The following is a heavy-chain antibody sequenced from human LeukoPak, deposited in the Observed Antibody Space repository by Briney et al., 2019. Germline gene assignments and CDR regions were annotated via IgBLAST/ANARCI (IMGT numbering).Heavy chain of an antibody. CDR2: INPNSGGT. Sequence: GASVKVSCKASGYTFTGYYMHWVRQAPGQGLEWMGWINPNSGGTNYAQKFQVRVTMTRDTSISTAYMELSRLRSDDTAVYYCARDIAARLVDSWGFDYWGQGTLVTVSS. CDR1: GYTFTGYY. V-gene: IGHV1-2*02. D-gene: IGHD6-6*01. J-gene: IGHJ4*02. CDR3: ARDIAARLVDSWGFDY.